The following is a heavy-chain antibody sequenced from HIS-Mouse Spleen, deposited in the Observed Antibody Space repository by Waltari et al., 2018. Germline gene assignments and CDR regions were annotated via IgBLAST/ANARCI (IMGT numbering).Heavy chain of an antibody. CDR3: AREIPYSSSWYDWYFDL. V-gene: IGHV4-39*07. CDR2: IHYSGST. J-gene: IGHJ2*01. Sequence: QLQLQESGPGLVKPSETLSLTCTVSGGSISISSYYWGWLRQPPGKGLEWIGSIHYSGSTYYNPSLKSRVTISVDTSKNQFSLKLSSVTAADTAVYYCAREIPYSSSWYDWYFDLWGRGTLVTVSS. D-gene: IGHD6-13*01. CDR1: GGSISISSYY.